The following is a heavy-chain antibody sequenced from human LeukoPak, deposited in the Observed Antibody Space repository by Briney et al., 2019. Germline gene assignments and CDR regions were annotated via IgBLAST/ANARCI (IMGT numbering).Heavy chain of an antibody. CDR1: GYTFISYY. V-gene: IGHV1-46*01. Sequence: ASVKVSCKASGYTFISYYMHWVRQAPGQGLEWMGIINPSGGSTSYAQKFQGRVTMTRDTSTGTVYMELSSLRSEDTAVYYCARVVHDDVWGSYRPGYHFDYWGQGTLVTVSS. J-gene: IGHJ4*02. D-gene: IGHD3-16*02. CDR3: ARVVHDDVWGSYRPGYHFDY. CDR2: INPSGGST.